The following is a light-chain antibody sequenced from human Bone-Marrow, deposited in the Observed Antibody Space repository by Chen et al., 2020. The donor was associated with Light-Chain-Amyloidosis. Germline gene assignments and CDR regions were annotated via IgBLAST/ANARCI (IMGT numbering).Light chain of an antibody. J-gene: IGLJ3*02. V-gene: IGLV3-21*02. Sequence: SYVLTLPSSVSVAPGQTATIACGGNNIGSTSVHWYQQTPGQAHLLVVYDDSDRPSGIPERLSGSNSGNTATLTISRVEAGDEADYYCQVWDRSSDRPVFGGGTKLTVL. CDR1: NIGSTS. CDR3: QVWDRSSDRPV. CDR2: DDS.